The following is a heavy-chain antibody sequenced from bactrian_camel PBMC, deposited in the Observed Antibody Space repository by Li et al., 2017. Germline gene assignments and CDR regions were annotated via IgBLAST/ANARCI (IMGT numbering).Heavy chain of an antibody. CDR3: ARGVMSCGLLRSGYNV. D-gene: IGHD3*01. CDR2: ILSDGST. Sequence: HVQLVESGGGSVQAGGSLRLSCEASGYSSYARYCMGWFRQAPGGEREGVVSILSDGSTSYTDSVQGRFTISRDNAKNTLYLQMNNLKPGDTAMYYCARGVMSCGLLRSGYNVWSQGTQVTVS. CDR1: GYSSYARYC. V-gene: IGHV3S53*01. J-gene: IGHJ4*01.